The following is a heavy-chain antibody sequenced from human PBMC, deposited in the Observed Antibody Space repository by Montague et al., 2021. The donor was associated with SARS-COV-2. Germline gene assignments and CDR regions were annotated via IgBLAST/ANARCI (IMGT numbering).Heavy chain of an antibody. CDR2: IYYSGST. Sequence: SETLSLTSTVSGGSISSSSYYWGRIRQPPGKGLEWIGSIYYSGSTYYNPSLKSRVTISVDTSKNQFSLKLSSMTAADTAVYYCARDTRITMIVVVQGYGMDVWGQGTTVTVSS. V-gene: IGHV4-39*07. J-gene: IGHJ6*02. D-gene: IGHD3-22*01. CDR3: ARDTRITMIVVVQGYGMDV. CDR1: GGSISSSSYY.